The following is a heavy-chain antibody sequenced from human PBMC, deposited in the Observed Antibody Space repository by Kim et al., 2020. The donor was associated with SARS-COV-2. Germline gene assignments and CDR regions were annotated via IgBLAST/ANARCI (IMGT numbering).Heavy chain of an antibody. CDR3: TRADRMVRGVPVDY. V-gene: IGHV3-49*03. J-gene: IGHJ4*02. D-gene: IGHD3-10*01. Sequence: GGSLRLSCTASGFTFGDYAMSWFRQAPGKGLEWVGFIRSKAYGGTTEYAASVKGRFTISRDDSKSSAYLQMNSLKTEDTAVYYCTRADRMVRGVPVDYWGQGTLVTVSS. CDR1: GFTFGDYA. CDR2: IRSKAYGGTT.